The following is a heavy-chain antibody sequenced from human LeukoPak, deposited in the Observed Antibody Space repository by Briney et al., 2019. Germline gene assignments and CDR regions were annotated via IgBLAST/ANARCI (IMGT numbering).Heavy chain of an antibody. CDR1: GFTFSSYE. CDR3: ARIGYSSSSLDY. J-gene: IGHJ4*02. Sequence: PGGSLRLSCAASGFTFSSYEMNWVRQAPGKGLEWVSYISSSGSTIYYADSVKGRFTISRDNAKNSVCLQVNSLTAEDTALYYCARIGYSSSSLDYWGQGTLVTVSS. CDR2: ISSSGSTI. V-gene: IGHV3-48*03. D-gene: IGHD6-6*01.